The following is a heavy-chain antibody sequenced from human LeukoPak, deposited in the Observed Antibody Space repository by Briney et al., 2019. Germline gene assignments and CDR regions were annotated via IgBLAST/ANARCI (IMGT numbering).Heavy chain of an antibody. D-gene: IGHD5-24*01. V-gene: IGHV1-46*01. CDR1: GYTFTGYY. Sequence: GASVKVSCKASGYTFTGYYMHWVRQAPGQGLEWMGIINPSGGSTSYAQKFQGRVTMTRDTSTSTVYMELSSLRSEDTAVYYCARDGELGYNKYYFDYWGQGTLVTVSS. CDR2: INPSGGST. J-gene: IGHJ4*02. CDR3: ARDGELGYNKYYFDY.